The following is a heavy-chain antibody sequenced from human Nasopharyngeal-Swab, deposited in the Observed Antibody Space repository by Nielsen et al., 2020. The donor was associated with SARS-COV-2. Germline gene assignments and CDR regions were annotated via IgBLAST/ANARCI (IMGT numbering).Heavy chain of an antibody. D-gene: IGHD2-2*02. V-gene: IGHV1-2*06. CDR2: INPNSGGT. CDR3: ARVAGCSSTSCYSRGAFDI. J-gene: IGHJ3*02. CDR1: GYTFTGYY. Sequence: VSCKASGYTFTGYYMHWVRQAPGQGLEWMGRINPNSGGTNYAQKSQGRVTMTRDTSISTAYMELSRLRSDDTAVYYCARVAGCSSTSCYSRGAFDIWGQGTMVTVSS.